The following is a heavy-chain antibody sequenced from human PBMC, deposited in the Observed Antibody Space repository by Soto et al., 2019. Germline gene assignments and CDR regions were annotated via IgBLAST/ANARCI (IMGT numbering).Heavy chain of an antibody. D-gene: IGHD2-15*01. J-gene: IGHJ6*02. CDR2: INPSGGST. V-gene: IGHV1-46*03. CDR3: ARERIYGVVVAATYYYYYYGMDV. CDR1: GYSFTSYY. Sequence: GASVKVSCKASGYSFTSYYMHWVRQAPGQGLEWMGIINPSGGSTSYAQKFQGRVTMTRDTSTSTVYMELSSLRSEDTAVYYCARERIYGVVVAATYYYYYYGMDVWGQGTTVTVSS.